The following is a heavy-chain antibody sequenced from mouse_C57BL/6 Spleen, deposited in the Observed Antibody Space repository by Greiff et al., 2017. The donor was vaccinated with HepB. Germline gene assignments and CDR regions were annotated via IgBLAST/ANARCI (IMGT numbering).Heavy chain of an antibody. Sequence: VQLQQSGAELVRPGTSVKVSCKASGYAFTNYLIEWVKQRPGQGLEWIGVINPGSGGTNYNEKFKGKATLTADKSSSTAYMQLSSLTSEDSAVYFCARALQYFDVWGTGTTVTVSS. D-gene: IGHD1-1*01. CDR1: GYAFTNYL. CDR2: INPGSGGT. V-gene: IGHV1-54*01. CDR3: ARALQYFDV. J-gene: IGHJ1*03.